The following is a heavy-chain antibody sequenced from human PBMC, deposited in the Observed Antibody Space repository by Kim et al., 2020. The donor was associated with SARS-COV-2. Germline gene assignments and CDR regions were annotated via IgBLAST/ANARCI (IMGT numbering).Heavy chain of an antibody. D-gene: IGHD1-26*01. J-gene: IGHJ6*02. V-gene: IGHV3-33*01. Sequence: GGSLRLSCAASGFTFSSYGMHWVRQAPGKGLEWVTVIWYDGSNKYYADSVKGRFTISRDNSKNTLYLQMNSLRAEDTAVYYCARDLLVGATSYGMDVWGQGTTVTVSS. CDR1: GFTFSSYG. CDR3: ARDLLVGATSYGMDV. CDR2: IWYDGSNK.